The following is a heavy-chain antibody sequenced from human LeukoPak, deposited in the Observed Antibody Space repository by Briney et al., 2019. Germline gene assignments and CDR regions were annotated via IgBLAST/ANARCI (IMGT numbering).Heavy chain of an antibody. CDR1: GGSISSSGYY. V-gene: IGHV4-61*02. Sequence: PPETLSLTCSVSGGSISSSGYYWNWIRQPAGKGLEWIGRIYASGYTDYNPSLKSRVTISIDTSKNQFSLNLSSVTAADTAVYYCARVVLRWYLIPAPFEYWGQGTLVTVSP. J-gene: IGHJ4*02. CDR3: ARVVLRWYLIPAPFEY. CDR2: IYASGYT. D-gene: IGHD6-13*01.